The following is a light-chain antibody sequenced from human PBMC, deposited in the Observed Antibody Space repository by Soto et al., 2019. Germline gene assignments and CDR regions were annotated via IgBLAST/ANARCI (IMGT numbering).Light chain of an antibody. Sequence: EIVLTRSPGTLSLSPGERATLSCMASQSVSSSYLAWYQQKPGQAPRLLIYGASSRATGIPDRFSGFGSGTDFTLTISSLQSEDFAIYYCQQYNNWPAITFGQGTRLEIK. CDR3: QQYNNWPAIT. CDR1: QSVSSSY. CDR2: GAS. J-gene: IGKJ5*01. V-gene: IGKV3-20*01.